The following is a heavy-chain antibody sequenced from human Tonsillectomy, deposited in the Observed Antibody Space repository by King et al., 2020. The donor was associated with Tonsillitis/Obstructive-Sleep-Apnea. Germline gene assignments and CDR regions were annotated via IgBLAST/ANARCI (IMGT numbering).Heavy chain of an antibody. J-gene: IGHJ6*02. D-gene: IGHD3-3*01. CDR3: TKGLTIFGDYYSYGMDV. V-gene: IGHV3-49*04. Sequence: VQLVESGGGLVQPGRSLRLSCTASGFTFGDYVMSWVRQAPGKGLEWVGFIRSKAYGGATEYAASVKGRFTISRDDSNSIAYLQVNSLKTEDTAVYYCTKGLTIFGDYYSYGMDVWGQGTTVTVSS. CDR1: GFTFGDYV. CDR2: IRSKAYGGAT.